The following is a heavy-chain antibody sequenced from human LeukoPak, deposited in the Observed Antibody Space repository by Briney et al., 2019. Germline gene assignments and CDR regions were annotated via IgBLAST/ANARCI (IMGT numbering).Heavy chain of an antibody. Sequence: PSETLSLTCAVYGVSLSGYYWSWIRQPPGKGLEWIGEINHSGSTNYNPSLKSRVTISVDTSKNQFSLKLSSVTAADTAVYYCARSLYSSSSFDYWGQGTLVTVSS. D-gene: IGHD6-13*01. J-gene: IGHJ4*02. V-gene: IGHV4-34*01. CDR3: ARSLYSSSSFDY. CDR2: INHSGST. CDR1: GVSLSGYY.